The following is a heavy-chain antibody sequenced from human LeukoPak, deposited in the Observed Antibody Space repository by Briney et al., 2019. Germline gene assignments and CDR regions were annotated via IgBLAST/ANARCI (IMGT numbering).Heavy chain of an antibody. J-gene: IGHJ5*02. D-gene: IGHD4-17*01. Sequence: PSETLSLTCTVSGGSISSYYWSWIRQPPGKGLEWIGSIYYSGSTYYNPSLKSRVTISVDTSKNQFSLKLSSVTAADTAVYYCARVWTTVTTISWFDPWGQGTLVTVSS. CDR2: IYYSGST. V-gene: IGHV4-59*05. CDR3: ARVWTTVTTISWFDP. CDR1: GGSISSYY.